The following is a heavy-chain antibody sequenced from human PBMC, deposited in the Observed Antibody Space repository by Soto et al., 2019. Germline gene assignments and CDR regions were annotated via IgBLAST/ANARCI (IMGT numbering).Heavy chain of an antibody. CDR2: IYHTGDT. V-gene: IGHV4-59*08. CDR1: SGPSRSHN. J-gene: IGHJ6*02. CDR3: VRQGIGDLHGLVDV. D-gene: IGHD3-10*01. Sequence: QVQLQQSGPGLVKPSETLSLTCTVSSGPSRSHNWGWIRQPPGGGLEWIGYIYHTGDTSYNPSLSXXVXXSADTSTNHTSLTLRSAPAAATAVYYCVRQGIGDLHGLVDVWGQGTRVSVSS.